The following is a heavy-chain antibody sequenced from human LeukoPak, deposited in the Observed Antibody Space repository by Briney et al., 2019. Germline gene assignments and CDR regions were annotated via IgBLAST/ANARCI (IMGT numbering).Heavy chain of an antibody. CDR1: EFTFSSYE. CDR3: ARLGSSSDF. Sequence: PGGSLRLSCAASEFTFSSYEMNWVRQDPGKGLEWVSYISSSGSKTHYAGSVKGRFTISRDNAKNSLYLQMNSLRAEDTAVYYCARLGSSSDFWGQGTLVTLSS. CDR2: ISSSGSKT. J-gene: IGHJ4*02. V-gene: IGHV3-48*03. D-gene: IGHD2-2*01.